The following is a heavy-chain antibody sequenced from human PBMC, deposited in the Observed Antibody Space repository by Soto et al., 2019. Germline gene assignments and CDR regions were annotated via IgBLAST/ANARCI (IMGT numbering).Heavy chain of an antibody. CDR2: IIPIFGTA. CDR1: GGTFSSYA. D-gene: IGHD3-3*01. CDR3: ASGNYDFWSGYYEDPSFFDY. J-gene: IGHJ4*02. Sequence: QVQLVQSGAEVKKPGSSVKVSCKASGGTFSSYAISWVRQAPGQGLEWMGGIIPIFGTANYAQKFQGRVTITADESTSTAYMELISMRSEDTAVYYCASGNYDFWSGYYEDPSFFDYWGQGTLVTVSS. V-gene: IGHV1-69*01.